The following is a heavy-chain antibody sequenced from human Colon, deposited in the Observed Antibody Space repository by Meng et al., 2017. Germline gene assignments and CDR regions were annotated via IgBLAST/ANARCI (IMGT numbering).Heavy chain of an antibody. D-gene: IGHD2-2*01. V-gene: IGHV4-39*01. J-gene: IGHJ4*02. CDR3: ARRLAVVPASIDY. Sequence: QLQLQESGPGLVKPSETLSLTCTVSGGSISSSSYYWGWIRQSPRRGLEWIGSISYNGGTSYNPSLESRVTISVDTSKNQFSLKLNSVTAADTAVYYCARRLAVVPASIDYWGQGTLVTVSS. CDR1: GGSISSSSYY. CDR2: ISYNGGT.